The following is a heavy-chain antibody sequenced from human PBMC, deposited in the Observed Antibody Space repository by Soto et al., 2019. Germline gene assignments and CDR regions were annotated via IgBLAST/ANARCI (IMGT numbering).Heavy chain of an antibody. CDR2: IIPIFGTA. Sequence: QVQLVQSGAEVKKPGSSVKVSCKASGGTFSSYAITWVRQAPGQGLEWMGGIIPIFGTANYAQKFQGRVTITADGSLTTAYMELSSLRSEDTAVYYCARDFPSSSSDPWGQGTLVTVSS. V-gene: IGHV1-69*01. CDR3: ARDFPSSSSDP. CDR1: GGTFSSYA. J-gene: IGHJ5*02.